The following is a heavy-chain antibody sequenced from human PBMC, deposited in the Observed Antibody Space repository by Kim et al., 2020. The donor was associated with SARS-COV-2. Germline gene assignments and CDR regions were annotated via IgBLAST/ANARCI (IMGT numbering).Heavy chain of an antibody. CDR1: GGSISSYY. CDR2: IYYSGST. J-gene: IGHJ6*03. D-gene: IGHD3-9*01. Sequence: SETLSLTCTVSGGSISSYYWSWVRQRPGKGLEWMGIIYYSGSTNYNPSLKSRVTISVDTSKNKFSLKLSSVTAADTAVYYCARVLQYYDILTAYVYYYMVVWGNGTTV. V-gene: IGHV4-59*01. CDR3: ARVLQYYDILTAYVYYYMVV.